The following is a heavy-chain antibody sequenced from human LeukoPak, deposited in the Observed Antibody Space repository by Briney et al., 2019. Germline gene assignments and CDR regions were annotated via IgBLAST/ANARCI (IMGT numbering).Heavy chain of an antibody. V-gene: IGHV4-39*01. J-gene: IGHJ4*02. D-gene: IGHD3-3*01. CDR3: ATVGLDDFWSGYNPFDY. CDR1: GGSISSSSYY. CDR2: IYYSGST. Sequence: KSSETLSLTCTVSGGSISSSSYYWGWIRQPPGKGLEWIRSIYYSGSTYYNPSLKSRVTISVDMSKNQFSLKLSSVTAADTAVYYCATVGLDDFWSGYNPFDYWGQGTLVTVSS.